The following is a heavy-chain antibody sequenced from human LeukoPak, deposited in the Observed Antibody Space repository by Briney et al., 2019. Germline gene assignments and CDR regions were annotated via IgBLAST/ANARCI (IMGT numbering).Heavy chain of an antibody. D-gene: IGHD2-2*01. CDR1: GFTFSSYS. CDR2: ISSSSSYI. V-gene: IGHV3-21*01. CDR3: ARTEKGVVVPAAIFRSNYYYYMDV. J-gene: IGHJ6*03. Sequence: GGSLRLSCAASGFTFSSYSMNWVRQAPGKGLEWVSSISSSSSYIYYADSVKGRFTISRDNAKNSLYLQMNSLRAEDTAVYYCARTEKGVVVPAAIFRSNYYYYMDVWGKGTTVTVSS.